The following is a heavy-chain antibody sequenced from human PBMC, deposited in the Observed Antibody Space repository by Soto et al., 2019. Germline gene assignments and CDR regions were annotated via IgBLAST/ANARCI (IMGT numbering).Heavy chain of an antibody. Sequence: PGGSLRLSCAASGFTFSSYAMSWVRQAPGKGLEWVSAISGSGGSTYYADSVKGRFTISRDNSKNTLYLQMNSLRAEDTAVYYCATKGYCSSTSCYAYRAFDIWGQGTMVTVS. CDR3: ATKGYCSSTSCYAYRAFDI. V-gene: IGHV3-23*01. CDR2: ISGSGGST. D-gene: IGHD2-2*01. J-gene: IGHJ3*02. CDR1: GFTFSSYA.